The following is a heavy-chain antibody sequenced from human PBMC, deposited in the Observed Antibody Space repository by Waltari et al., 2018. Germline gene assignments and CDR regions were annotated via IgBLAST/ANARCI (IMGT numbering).Heavy chain of an antibody. J-gene: IGHJ4*02. D-gene: IGHD3-16*01. CDR3: ERGGRVTRNGDIWGTYKLDD. V-gene: IGHV1-46*02. CDR2: CGPRETIT. Sequence: QVQLLQSGAEVKEPGASVKLSCRASGSTFNTDVFHWMRHAPGQGLEWMGLCGPRETITRSQQNLQGRVTMSTERSTSTNFLELSSLRSEDTAIYYCERGGRVTRNGDIWGTYKLDDWGQGTLVTVSS. CDR1: GSTFNTDV.